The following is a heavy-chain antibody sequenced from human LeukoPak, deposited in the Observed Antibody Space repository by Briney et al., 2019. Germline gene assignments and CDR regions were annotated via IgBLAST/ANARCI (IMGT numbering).Heavy chain of an antibody. CDR1: GFTFDDYA. D-gene: IGHD1-26*01. J-gene: IGHJ5*02. CDR3: AKAPPYSGSYYGWFDP. CDR2: ISWNSGSI. V-gene: IGHV3-9*01. Sequence: GGSLRLSCAASGFTFDDYAMHWFRQAPGKGLEWVSGISWNSGSIGYADSVKGRFTISRDNAKNSLYLQMNSLRAEDTALYYCAKAPPYSGSYYGWFDPWGQGTLVTVSS.